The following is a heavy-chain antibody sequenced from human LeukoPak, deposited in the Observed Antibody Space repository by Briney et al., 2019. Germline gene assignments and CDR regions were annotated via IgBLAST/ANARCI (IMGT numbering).Heavy chain of an antibody. J-gene: IGHJ4*02. CDR1: GGSISSDY. Sequence: SETLSLTCTVSGGSISSDYWSWIRQPPGKGLEWIGYIYYSGSTNYNPSLKSRVTVSVDTSKNQFSLKLSSVTAADTAVYYCARRRESTDYGDYYFDYWGQGTLVTVSS. D-gene: IGHD4-17*01. CDR2: IYYSGST. V-gene: IGHV4-59*08. CDR3: ARRRESTDYGDYYFDY.